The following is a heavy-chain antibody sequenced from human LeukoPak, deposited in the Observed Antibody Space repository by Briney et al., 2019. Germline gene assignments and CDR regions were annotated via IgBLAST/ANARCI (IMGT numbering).Heavy chain of an antibody. CDR3: ARRGGSLNYFDS. J-gene: IGHJ4*02. CDR2: IYPDDSDI. V-gene: IGHV5-51*01. D-gene: IGHD1-26*01. Sequence: GESLKISCKGSGYSFTTYWIGWVRQMPGKGLEWMGIIYPDDSDIRYGPSFQGQVTISADKSISTAYLQWSSLKASDSAIYYCARRGGSLNYFDSWGQGTLVTVSS. CDR1: GYSFTTYW.